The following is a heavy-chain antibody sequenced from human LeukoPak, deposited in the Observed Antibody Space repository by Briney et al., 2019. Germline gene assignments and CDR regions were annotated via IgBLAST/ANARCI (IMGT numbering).Heavy chain of an antibody. CDR3: ARELHEIAVGDMDV. V-gene: IGHV4-38-2*02. CDR2: IYHSGST. D-gene: IGHD6-19*01. Sequence: PSETLSLTCTVSGYSISSGYYWGWIRQPPGKGLEWIGSIYHSGSTYYNPSLKSRVTISVDTSKNQFSLKLSSVTAADTAVYYCARELHEIAVGDMDVWGKGTTVTVSS. CDR1: GYSISSGYY. J-gene: IGHJ6*03.